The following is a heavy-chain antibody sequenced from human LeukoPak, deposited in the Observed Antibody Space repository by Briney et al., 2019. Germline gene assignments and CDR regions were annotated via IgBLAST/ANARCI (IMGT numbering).Heavy chain of an antibody. CDR1: GYTFTGYY. V-gene: IGHV1-2*02. Sequence: ASVKVSCKASGYTFTGYYMHWVRQAPGQGLEWMGWINPNSGGTNYAQKFQGRVTMTRDTSISTAYMELSRLRSDDTAVYYCARVLKRGKIVGATWGTELANKPFDYWGQGTLVTVSS. D-gene: IGHD1-26*01. CDR3: ARVLKRGKIVGATWGTELANKPFDY. J-gene: IGHJ4*02. CDR2: INPNSGGT.